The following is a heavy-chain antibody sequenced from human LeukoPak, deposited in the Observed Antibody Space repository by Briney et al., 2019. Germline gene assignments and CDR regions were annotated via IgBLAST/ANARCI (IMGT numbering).Heavy chain of an antibody. CDR2: INPDGTTT. CDR1: GFAFSNYW. V-gene: IGHV3-74*01. Sequence: GGSLRLSCVASGFAFSNYWMHWVRQASGKAPVWVSRINPDGTTTDYADSVKGRFTISRDNAKNMVFLQMYGLRADDTALYYCAKDLSWNTADRWGQGILVTVSS. D-gene: IGHD1/OR15-1a*01. CDR3: AKDLSWNTADR. J-gene: IGHJ5*02.